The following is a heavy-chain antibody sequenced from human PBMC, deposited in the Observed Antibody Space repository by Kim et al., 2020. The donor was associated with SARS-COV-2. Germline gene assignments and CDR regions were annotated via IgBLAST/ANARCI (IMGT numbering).Heavy chain of an antibody. J-gene: IGHJ4*02. CDR1: GFTFSSYG. CDR3: ARETDILTGYSFDY. Sequence: GGSLRLSCAASGFTFSSYGMHWVRQAPGKGLEWVAVIWYDGSNKYYADSVKGRFTISRDNSKNTLYLQMNSLRAEDTAVYYCARETDILTGYSFDYWGQGTLVTVSS. CDR2: IWYDGSNK. V-gene: IGHV3-33*01. D-gene: IGHD3-9*01.